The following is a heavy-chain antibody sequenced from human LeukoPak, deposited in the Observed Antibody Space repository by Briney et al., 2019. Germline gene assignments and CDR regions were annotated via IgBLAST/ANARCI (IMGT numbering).Heavy chain of an antibody. CDR2: IHRAGRT. V-gene: IGHV4-4*02. Sequence: PSETLSLTCGVSGVSISSSEWWIWVRQPPGQGLEGIGEIHRAGRTRYNPSLKSRVTISMDYSKNQFSLKLTSVTAADTAIYYCGKTDIYFNPIDYWGPGSLVTVSS. CDR3: GKTDIYFNPIDY. J-gene: IGHJ4*02. D-gene: IGHD3-9*01. CDR1: GVSISSSEW.